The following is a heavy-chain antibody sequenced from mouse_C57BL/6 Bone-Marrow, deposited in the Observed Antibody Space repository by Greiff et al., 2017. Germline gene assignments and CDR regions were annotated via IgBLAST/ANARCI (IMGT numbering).Heavy chain of an antibody. J-gene: IGHJ3*01. D-gene: IGHD1-1*01. CDR2: IDPSDSET. Sequence: VQLQQPGAELVRPGSSVKLSCKASGYTFTSYWMHWVKQRPIQGLEWIGNIDPSDSETHYNQKFKDKATLTVAKSSSTAYMQLSSLTSEDSAVYYCARSTTVVEDWFAYWGQGTLVTVSA. CDR3: ARSTTVVEDWFAY. CDR1: GYTFTSYW. V-gene: IGHV1-52*01.